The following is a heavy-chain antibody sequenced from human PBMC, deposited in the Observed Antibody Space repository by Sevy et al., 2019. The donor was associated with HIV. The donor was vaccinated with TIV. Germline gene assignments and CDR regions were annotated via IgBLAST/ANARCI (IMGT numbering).Heavy chain of an antibody. V-gene: IGHV4-61*01. CDR2: IYYGGST. Sequence: SETLSLTCTVSGGSVSSGSYYWSWIRQPPGKGLEWIGYIYYGGSTNYNPSLKSRVTISVDTSKNQFSLKLSSVTAADTAVYYCAREKAPEGYTYYFDYWGQGTLVTVSS. J-gene: IGHJ4*02. CDR1: GGSVSSGSYY. CDR3: AREKAPEGYTYYFDY. D-gene: IGHD5-18*01.